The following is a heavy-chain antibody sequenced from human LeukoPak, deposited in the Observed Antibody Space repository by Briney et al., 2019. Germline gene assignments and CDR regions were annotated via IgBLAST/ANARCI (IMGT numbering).Heavy chain of an antibody. CDR3: ARDVKYYGSGSYYGDY. J-gene: IGHJ4*02. D-gene: IGHD3-10*01. Sequence: GSLRLSCAASGFTFSSYNMNWVRQAPGKGLEWVSSISSSSSYIYYADSVKGRFTISRDNAKNSLYLQMNSLRAEDTAVYYCARDVKYYGSGSYYGDYWGQGTLVTVSS. CDR2: ISSSSSYI. CDR1: GFTFSSYN. V-gene: IGHV3-21*01.